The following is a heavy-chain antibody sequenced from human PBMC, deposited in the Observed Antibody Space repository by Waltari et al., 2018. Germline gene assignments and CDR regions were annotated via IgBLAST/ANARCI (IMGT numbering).Heavy chain of an antibody. V-gene: IGHV3-21*01. CDR1: GFTFSSYS. D-gene: IGHD2-2*01. CDR3: AIRAYCSSTSCLFDY. CDR2: ISSSSSYI. Sequence: AASGFTFSSYSMNWVRRAPGKGLEWVSSISSSSSYIYYADSVKGRFTISRDNAKNSLYLQMNSLRAEDTAVYYCAIRAYCSSTSCLFDYWGQGTLVTVSS. J-gene: IGHJ4*02.